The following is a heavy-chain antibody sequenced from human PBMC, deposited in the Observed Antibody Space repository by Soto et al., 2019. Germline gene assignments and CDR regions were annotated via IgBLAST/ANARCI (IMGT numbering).Heavy chain of an antibody. CDR3: ARTLYSYGPRFDY. Sequence: PSETLSLTCTVSGGSISSGHYYWSWIRQPPGKGLEWIGYIYYSGSTYCNPSLKSRVTISVDTSKNQFSLKLSSVTAADTAVYYCARTLYSYGPRFDYWGQGTLVTVS. V-gene: IGHV4-30-4*01. D-gene: IGHD5-18*01. J-gene: IGHJ4*02. CDR2: IYYSGST. CDR1: GGSISSGHYY.